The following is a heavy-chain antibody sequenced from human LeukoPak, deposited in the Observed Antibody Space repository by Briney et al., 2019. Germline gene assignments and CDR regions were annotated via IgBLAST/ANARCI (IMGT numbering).Heavy chain of an antibody. CDR3: ARVYYYDRTNAFDI. CDR2: ISYDGSNK. CDR1: GFTFSSYA. D-gene: IGHD3-22*01. Sequence: GGSLRLSCAASGFTFSSYAMHWVRQAPGKGLEWVAVISYDGSNKYYADSVKGRFTISRDNSKNTLYLQMNSLRAEDTAVYYCARVYYYDRTNAFDIWGQGTMVTVSS. V-gene: IGHV3-30-3*01. J-gene: IGHJ3*02.